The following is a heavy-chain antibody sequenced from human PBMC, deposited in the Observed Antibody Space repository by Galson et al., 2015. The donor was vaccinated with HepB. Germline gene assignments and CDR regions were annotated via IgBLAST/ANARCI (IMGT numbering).Heavy chain of an antibody. J-gene: IGHJ3*02. CDR1: GFTFSSYW. CDR3: VRDRGWYTFDI. Sequence: SLRLSCAASGFTFSSYWMYWVRQAPGKGLEWVAYINLNGDSQYYVDSVKGRFTISRDNAKNSLFPQMNSLRAEDTAAYHCVRDRGWYTFDIWGQGTMVTVSS. D-gene: IGHD6-19*01. V-gene: IGHV3-7*05. CDR2: INLNGDSQ.